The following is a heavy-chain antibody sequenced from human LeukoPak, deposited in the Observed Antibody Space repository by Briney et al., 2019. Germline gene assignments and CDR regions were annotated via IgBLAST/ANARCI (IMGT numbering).Heavy chain of an antibody. Sequence: ASVKVSCKGSGYTFTSYGISWVRQAPGQGLEWMGWISAYNGNTNYAQKLQGRVTMTTDTSTSTAYMELRSLRSDDTAVYYCARDPVGRDGYNQGEVVDYWGQGTLVTVSS. V-gene: IGHV1-18*01. J-gene: IGHJ4*02. D-gene: IGHD5-24*01. CDR1: GYTFTSYG. CDR3: ARDPVGRDGYNQGEVVDY. CDR2: ISAYNGNT.